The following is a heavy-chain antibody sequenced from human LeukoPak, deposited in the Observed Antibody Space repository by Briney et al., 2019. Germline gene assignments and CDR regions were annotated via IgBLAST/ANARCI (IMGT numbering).Heavy chain of an antibody. CDR2: VSGGGGST. CDR1: AFTFTNYG. V-gene: IGHV3-23*01. J-gene: IGHJ4*02. D-gene: IGHD3-22*01. CDR3: AKEKNSGYYYHFDY. Sequence: GGSLRLSCAASAFTFTNYGMSWVRQAPGKGLEWVSAVSGGGGSTYYADSVKGRFTISRDNSKNTVYLQMNSLRAEDTAVYYCAKEKNSGYYYHFDYWGQGTLVTVSS.